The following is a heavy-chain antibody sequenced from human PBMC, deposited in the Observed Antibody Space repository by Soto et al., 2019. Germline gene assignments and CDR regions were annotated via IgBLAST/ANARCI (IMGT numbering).Heavy chain of an antibody. CDR1: GFTFDDYA. D-gene: IGHD3-9*01. V-gene: IGHV3-9*01. Sequence: DVQLVESGGGLVQPGRSLRLSCAASGFTFDDYAMHWVRQAPGKGLEWVSGISWNSGSIGYADSVKGRFTISRDNAKNSLYLQMNSLRAEDTALYYCAKGSDILTGYFPLGFDYWGQGTLVTVSS. J-gene: IGHJ4*02. CDR2: ISWNSGSI. CDR3: AKGSDILTGYFPLGFDY.